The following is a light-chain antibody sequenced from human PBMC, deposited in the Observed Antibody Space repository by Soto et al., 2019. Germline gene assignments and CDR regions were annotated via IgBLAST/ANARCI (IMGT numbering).Light chain of an antibody. CDR3: QQYGFSLIA. CDR2: GAS. J-gene: IGKJ4*01. CDR1: QTVSTSY. Sequence: EIVLTQSPGTLSLSPGERATLSCRASQTVSTSYVAWYQQKPGQAPRLLIYGASSRATGIADRFSGSGSGTDYTLTISRLEREDFAVYYCQQYGFSLIAFGGGTKVEI. V-gene: IGKV3-20*01.